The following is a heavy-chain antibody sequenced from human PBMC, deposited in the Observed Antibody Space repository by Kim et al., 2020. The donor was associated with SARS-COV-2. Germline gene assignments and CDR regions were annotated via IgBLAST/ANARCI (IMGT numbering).Heavy chain of an antibody. CDR1: GGSISSSSYY. CDR3: ATNPVILADYYGSGSYPY. CDR2: IYYSGST. D-gene: IGHD3-10*01. J-gene: IGHJ4*02. V-gene: IGHV4-39*01. Sequence: SETLSLTCTVSGGSISSSSYYWGWIRQPPGKELEWIGSIYYSGSTYYNPSLKSRVTISVDTSKNQFPLKLSSVTAADTAVYYCATNPVILADYYGSGSYPYWGQGTLVTVSA.